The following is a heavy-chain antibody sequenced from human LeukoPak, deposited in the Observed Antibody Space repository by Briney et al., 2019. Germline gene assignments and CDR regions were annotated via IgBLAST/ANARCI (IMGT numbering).Heavy chain of an antibody. J-gene: IGHJ4*02. CDR2: ISAYNGNT. V-gene: IGHV1-18*01. CDR1: GYTFTSYG. CDR3: ARDNYYDSSGLLDY. Sequence: ASVKVSCKASGYTFTSYGISWVRQAPGQGLEWMGWISAYNGNTNYAQKLQGRVTMTTDASTSTAYMELRSLRSDDTAVYYCARDNYYDSSGLLDYWGQGTLVAVSS. D-gene: IGHD3-22*01.